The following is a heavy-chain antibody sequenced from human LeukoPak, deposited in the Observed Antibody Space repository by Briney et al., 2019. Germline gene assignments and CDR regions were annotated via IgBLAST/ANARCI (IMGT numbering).Heavy chain of an antibody. J-gene: IGHJ3*02. CDR3: ARGATVTTHDAFDI. D-gene: IGHD4-17*01. V-gene: IGHV3-7*04. CDR1: GFTFSSYW. Sequence: GGSLRLSCAASGFTFSSYWMSWVRQAPGKGLEWVANIKQDGSKNYYVDSVKGRFTISRDNAKHSLYLQMNSLRAEDTAVYYCARGATVTTHDAFDIWGQGTMVTVSS. CDR2: IKQDGSKN.